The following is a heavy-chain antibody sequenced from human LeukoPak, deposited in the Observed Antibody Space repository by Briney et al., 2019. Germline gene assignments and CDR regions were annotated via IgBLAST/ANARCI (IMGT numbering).Heavy chain of an antibody. V-gene: IGHV4-61*02. CDR1: GGSISSGSYY. D-gene: IGHD5-12*01. CDR2: IYTSGST. Sequence: PSQTLSLTCTVPGGSISSGSYYWSWIRQPAGKGLEWIGRIYTSGSTNYNPSLKSRVTISVDTSKNQFSLKLSSVTAADTAVYYCATSGYDPHYYYYYMDVWGKGTTVTVSS. CDR3: ATSGYDPHYYYYYMDV. J-gene: IGHJ6*03.